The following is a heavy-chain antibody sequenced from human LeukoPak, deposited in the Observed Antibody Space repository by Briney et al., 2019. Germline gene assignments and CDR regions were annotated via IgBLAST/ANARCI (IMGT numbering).Heavy chain of an antibody. V-gene: IGHV3-53*01. CDR3: ARENPGTYYYDSSGLAY. J-gene: IGHJ4*02. Sequence: PGGSLRLSCAASGFTVSSNYMSWVRQAPGKGLEWVSIIYSAGTTYYADSVKGRFTISRDNAKNSLYLQMNSLRAEDTAVYYCARENPGTYYYDSSGLAYWGQGTLVTVSS. CDR1: GFTVSSNY. CDR2: IYSAGTT. D-gene: IGHD3-22*01.